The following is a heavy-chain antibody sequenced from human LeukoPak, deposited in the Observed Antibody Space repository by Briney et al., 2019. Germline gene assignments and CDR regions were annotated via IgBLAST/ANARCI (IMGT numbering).Heavy chain of an antibody. CDR1: GGSISSYY. CDR3: ARVGSGSYVNWFDP. J-gene: IGHJ5*02. CDR2: IYYSGST. V-gene: IGHV4-59*12. Sequence: PSETLSLTCTVSGGSISSYYWSWIRQPPGKGLEWIGYIYYSGSTNYNPSLKSRVTISVDTSKNQFSLKLSSVTAADTAVYYCARVGSGSYVNWFDPWGQGTLVTVSS. D-gene: IGHD1-26*01.